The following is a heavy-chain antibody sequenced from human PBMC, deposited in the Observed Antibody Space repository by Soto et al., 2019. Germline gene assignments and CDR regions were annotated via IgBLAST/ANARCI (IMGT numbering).Heavy chain of an antibody. D-gene: IGHD1-1*01. CDR2: ISSSSTYI. J-gene: IGHJ4*02. CDR1: GFTFSSYS. V-gene: IGHV3-21*01. CDR3: ATGERNAAYYFDY. Sequence: EVQLVESGGGLVQPGGSLRLSCAASGFTFSSYSMNWVRQAPGKGLEWVSSISSSSTYIYYADSVKGRFTISRDNAKNSLALKMNSLRADDTAVYYCATGERNAAYYFDYWGQGTLVTVSS.